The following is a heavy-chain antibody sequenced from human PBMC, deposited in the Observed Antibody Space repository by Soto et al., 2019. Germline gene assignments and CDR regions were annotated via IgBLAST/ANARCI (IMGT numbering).Heavy chain of an antibody. Sequence: GGSLRLSCAASGFTFSSYSMNWVRQAPGKGLEXVSSIXXSXSXXXYXXXXKGRFTISRDNAKNSLYLQMNSLRAEDTAVYYCARVRYDSSGYLPWGQGTLVTVSS. CDR1: GFTFSSYS. D-gene: IGHD3-22*01. CDR2: IXXSXSXX. J-gene: IGHJ5*02. V-gene: IGHV3-21*01. CDR3: ARVRYDSSGYLP.